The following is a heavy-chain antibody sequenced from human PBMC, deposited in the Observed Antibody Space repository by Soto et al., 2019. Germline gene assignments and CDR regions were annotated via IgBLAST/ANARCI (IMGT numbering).Heavy chain of an antibody. D-gene: IGHD5-12*01. CDR3: AKDSFVNLRGYDSY. J-gene: IGHJ4*02. CDR2: ISGSGDST. V-gene: IGHV3-23*01. CDR1: GFTFSTYA. Sequence: GGSLRLSCAASGFTFSTYAMIWVRQAPGKGLEWVSAISGSGDSTYYADSVKGRFTISRDNSKNTLYLQMSSLRAEDTAIYYCAKDSFVNLRGYDSYWGQGTLVTVSS.